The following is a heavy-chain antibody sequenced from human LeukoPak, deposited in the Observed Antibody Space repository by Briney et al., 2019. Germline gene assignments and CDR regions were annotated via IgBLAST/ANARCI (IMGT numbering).Heavy chain of an antibody. Sequence: GGSLRLSCAASGFTLDDYAMHWVRDPRGKSVEWVSHISGDGGSTYYPDSVKVRFTVSRDNSKNSLYLQMNSLRTEDTALYYCAKDISRNFVVVPAADYWGQGTLVTVSS. CDR3: AKDISRNFVVVPAADY. CDR2: ISGDGGST. D-gene: IGHD2-2*01. V-gene: IGHV3-43*02. J-gene: IGHJ4*02. CDR1: GFTLDDYA.